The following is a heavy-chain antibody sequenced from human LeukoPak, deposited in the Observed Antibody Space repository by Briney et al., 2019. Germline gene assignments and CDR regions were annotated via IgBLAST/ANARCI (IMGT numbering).Heavy chain of an antibody. J-gene: IGHJ4*02. Sequence: SETLSLTCTVSGGSISGGGYYWSWIRQHPGKGLEWIGYIYYSGSTYYNPSLKSRVTISVDTSKNQFSLKLSSVTAADTAVYYCARQLPDIVVVPAATLDYWGQGTLVTVSS. CDR2: IYYSGST. V-gene: IGHV4-31*03. CDR1: GGSISGGGYY. CDR3: ARQLPDIVVVPAATLDY. D-gene: IGHD2-2*01.